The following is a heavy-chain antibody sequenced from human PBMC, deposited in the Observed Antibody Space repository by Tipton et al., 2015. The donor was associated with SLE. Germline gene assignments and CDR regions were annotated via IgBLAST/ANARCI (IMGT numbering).Heavy chain of an antibody. CDR2: IIPVFGTA. J-gene: IGHJ5*02. CDR1: GGPFSDYA. Sequence: QVQLVQSGAEVKKPGSSVKISCKASGGPFSDYATTWMRQAPGQGLQWMGVIIPVFGTATYAQTLQDRLTIIADEATNTVFMELSSLRSEDTAVYYCARDLKAARLVPWGQGTLVTVSS. CDR3: ARDLKAARLVP. D-gene: IGHD6-6*01. V-gene: IGHV1-69*01.